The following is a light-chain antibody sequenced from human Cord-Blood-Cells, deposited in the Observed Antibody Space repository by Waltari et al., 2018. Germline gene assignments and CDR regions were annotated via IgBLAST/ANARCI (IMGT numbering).Light chain of an antibody. CDR3: SSYAGSNNV. CDR2: EVS. J-gene: IGLJ1*01. Sequence: QSALTQPPSASGSPGQSVTISCTGTSSDVGGYNYVSWYQQHPGKAPKLMIDEVSKRPSGVPDRFSGSTSGNTASLTVSGLQAEDEADYYCSSYAGSNNVFGTGTKVTVL. CDR1: SSDVGGYNY. V-gene: IGLV2-8*01.